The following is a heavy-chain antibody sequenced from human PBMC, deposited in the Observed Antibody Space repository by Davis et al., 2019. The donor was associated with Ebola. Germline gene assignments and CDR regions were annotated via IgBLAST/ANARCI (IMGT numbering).Heavy chain of an antibody. V-gene: IGHV3-73*01. D-gene: IGHD6-13*01. J-gene: IGHJ6*02. CDR3: ARAAGAAADYYYYGMDV. Sequence: GESLKISCAASGFTFSGSAMHWVRQASGKGLAWVGRIRSKANSYATAYAASVKGRFTISRDDSKNTAYLQMNSLKTEDTAVYYCARAAGAAADYYYYGMDVWGQGTTVTVSS. CDR2: IRSKANSYAT. CDR1: GFTFSGSA.